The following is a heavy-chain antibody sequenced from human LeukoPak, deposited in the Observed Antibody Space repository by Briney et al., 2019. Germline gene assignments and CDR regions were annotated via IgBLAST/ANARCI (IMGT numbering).Heavy chain of an antibody. Sequence: PGGSLRLSCAASGFIFRNYAMNWVRQAPGKGLEWVAFIRHDGGHSSYTDSVKGRFTIFRENSKNTLYLQMNSLKTEDTAVYYCTTGGHWFDYWGQGTLVTVSS. CDR1: GFIFRNYA. V-gene: IGHV3-30*02. CDR2: IRHDGGHS. CDR3: TTGGHWFDY. J-gene: IGHJ4*02.